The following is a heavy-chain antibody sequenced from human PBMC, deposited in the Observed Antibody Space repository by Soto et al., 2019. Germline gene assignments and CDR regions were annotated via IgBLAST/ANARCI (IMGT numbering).Heavy chain of an antibody. CDR2: INAGNGNT. J-gene: IGHJ4*02. CDR1: GYTFTSYA. CDR3: ARWSYYDSSGYRDY. V-gene: IGHV1-3*01. D-gene: IGHD3-22*01. Sequence: ASVKVSCKASGYTFTSYAMHWVRQAPGQRLEWMGWINAGNGNTEYSQKFQGRVTITADKSTSTAYMELSSLRSEDTAVYYCARWSYYDSSGYRDYWGQGTLVTVSS.